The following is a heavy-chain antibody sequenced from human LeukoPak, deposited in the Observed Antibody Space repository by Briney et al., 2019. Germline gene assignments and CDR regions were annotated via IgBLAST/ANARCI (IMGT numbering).Heavy chain of an antibody. CDR3: ARVVGAAKRYYFDY. CDR2: MNPNRGNT. D-gene: IGHD1-26*01. J-gene: IGHJ4*02. V-gene: IGHV1-18*04. Sequence: ASVTVSYKASGYTFTTYYMHWVRQAPGQGLEWMGWMNPNRGNTGYAQKLQGRVTMTTDTSTSTAYMELRSLRSDDTAVYYCARVVGAAKRYYFDYWGQGTLVTVSS. CDR1: GYTFTTYY.